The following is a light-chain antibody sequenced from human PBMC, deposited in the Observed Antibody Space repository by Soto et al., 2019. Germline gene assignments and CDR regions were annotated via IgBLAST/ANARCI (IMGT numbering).Light chain of an antibody. Sequence: DIQMTQSPSSLSASVGDRVTIICQASQDITNYLNWYQQKPGKAPKLLIYDASNLETGVPSRFSGSGSGTHFSFTISSLQPEDIATDYGQQYDNVPFTFGQGTRLEMK. CDR1: QDITNY. CDR2: DAS. J-gene: IGKJ5*01. V-gene: IGKV1-33*01. CDR3: QQYDNVPFT.